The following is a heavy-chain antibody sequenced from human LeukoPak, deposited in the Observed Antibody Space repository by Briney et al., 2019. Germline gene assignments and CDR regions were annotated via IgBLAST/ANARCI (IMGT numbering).Heavy chain of an antibody. CDR2: IYQDGSAK. D-gene: IGHD6-19*01. CDR1: GITFTSYW. Sequence: GGSLRLSCAASGITFTSYWRTWLRQPPGKGLEWVANIYQDGSAKYYVDSVKGRFTISRDSAKNSLFLQMSSLRAEDTAVYFCASGWYESYFDYWGQGTLVTVSS. CDR3: ASGWYESYFDY. V-gene: IGHV3-7*01. J-gene: IGHJ4*02.